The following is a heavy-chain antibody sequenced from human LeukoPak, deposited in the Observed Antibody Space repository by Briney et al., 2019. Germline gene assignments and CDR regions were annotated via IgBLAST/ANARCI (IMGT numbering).Heavy chain of an antibody. CDR3: ARWGTTSDYWGWFDP. V-gene: IGHV3-20*01. Sequence: PGGSLRLSCAASGFTFADYGMSWVRQVPGQGLEWVSHITGNGGSTSYADSVKGRFTISRNNAKKSLYLQMNSLRVEATALYHCARWGTTSDYWGWFDPWGQGTLVTVSS. J-gene: IGHJ5*02. D-gene: IGHD5-12*01. CDR2: ITGNGGST. CDR1: GFTFADYG.